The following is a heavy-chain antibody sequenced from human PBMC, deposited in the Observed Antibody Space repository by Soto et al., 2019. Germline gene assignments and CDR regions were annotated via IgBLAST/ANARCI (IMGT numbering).Heavy chain of an antibody. Sequence: EVQLVESGGGLVKPGGSLRLSCAASGFTFTRYSMNWVRQAPGKGLEWVSSISSTTNYIYYGDSMKGRFTISRDNAKNSRYLEMNSLRAEDTAVYYCARESEDLTSNLDYLGQGTLVTFSS. CDR1: GFTFTRYS. CDR2: ISSTTNYI. V-gene: IGHV3-21*06. J-gene: IGHJ4*02. CDR3: ARESEDLTSNLDY.